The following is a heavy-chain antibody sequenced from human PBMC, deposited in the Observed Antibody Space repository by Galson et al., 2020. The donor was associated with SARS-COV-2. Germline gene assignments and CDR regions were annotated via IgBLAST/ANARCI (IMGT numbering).Heavy chain of an antibody. CDR2: IYPGDSDT. J-gene: IGHJ6*02. CDR3: ASLDYYDSSGFYYGMDV. Sequence: KIGESLKISCKGSGYSFTSYWIGWVRQMPGKGLEWMGIIYPGDSDTRYSPSFQGQVTISADKSISTAYLQWSSLKASDTAMYYCASLDYYDSSGFYYGMDVWGQGTTVTVSS. V-gene: IGHV5-51*01. CDR1: GYSFTSYW. D-gene: IGHD3-22*01.